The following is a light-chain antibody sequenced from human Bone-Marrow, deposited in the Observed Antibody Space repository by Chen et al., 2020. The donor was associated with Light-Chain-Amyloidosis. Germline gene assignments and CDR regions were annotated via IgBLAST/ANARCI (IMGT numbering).Light chain of an antibody. V-gene: IGKV1-9*01. CDR1: QDIVSY. Sequence: IQLTQSPSSLSASEGDRVTITCRASQDIVSYLAWYQQKPGKAPKLLIHAASTLYSGVTSRFSGSGSGTDFTLTISGLQAEDFATYYCQQLNFLPPTFGPGTTVDMK. CDR3: QQLNFLPPT. J-gene: IGKJ3*01. CDR2: AAS.